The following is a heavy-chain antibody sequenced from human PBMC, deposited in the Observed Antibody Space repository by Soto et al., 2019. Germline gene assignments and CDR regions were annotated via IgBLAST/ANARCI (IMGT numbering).Heavy chain of an antibody. J-gene: IGHJ5*02. V-gene: IGHV1-69*02. CDR1: GGTFSSYT. Sequence: QVQLVQSGAGVKKPGSSVKVSCKASGGTFSSYTISWVRPAPGQGLEWMGRIIPILGIANYAQKSQGRVTITADKSTSTAYMELSSLRSEDTAVYYCARGYCSSTSCAGWCDPWGQGTLVTVSA. D-gene: IGHD2-2*01. CDR2: IIPILGIA. CDR3: ARGYCSSTSCAGWCDP.